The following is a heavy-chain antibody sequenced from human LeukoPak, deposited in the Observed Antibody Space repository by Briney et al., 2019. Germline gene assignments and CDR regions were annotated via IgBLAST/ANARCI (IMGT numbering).Heavy chain of an antibody. D-gene: IGHD3-22*01. CDR1: GGSISSGGYY. Sequence: SQTLSLTCTVSGGSISSGGYYWSWIRQHPGKGLEWIGYIYYSGSTYYNPSLKSRVTISVDTSKNQFSLKLSSVTAADTAVYYYARRPPITMIVAGYFDYWGQGTLVTVSS. CDR2: IYYSGST. CDR3: ARRPPITMIVAGYFDY. V-gene: IGHV4-31*03. J-gene: IGHJ4*02.